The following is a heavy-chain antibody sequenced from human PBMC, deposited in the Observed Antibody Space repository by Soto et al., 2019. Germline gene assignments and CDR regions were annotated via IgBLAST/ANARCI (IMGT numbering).Heavy chain of an antibody. V-gene: IGHV3-15*01. Sequence: PGGSLRLSCAASGFPFANAWMSWVRQVPGKGLEWVARVLRKADGGTTDYAAPVKDRFIISRDDSRNTLHLQMNNLKTEDTAVYYCTTYDYIWGSDRYRWPYWGQGALVTVSS. D-gene: IGHD3-16*02. J-gene: IGHJ4*02. CDR1: GFPFANAW. CDR2: VLRKADGGTT. CDR3: TTYDYIWGSDRYRWPY.